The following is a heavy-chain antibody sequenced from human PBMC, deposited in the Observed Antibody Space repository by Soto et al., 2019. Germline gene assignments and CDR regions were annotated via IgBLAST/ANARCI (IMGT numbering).Heavy chain of an antibody. CDR1: GYTFTSYD. CDR2: MNPNSGNT. Sequence: QVQLVQSGAEVKKPGASVKVSCKASGYTFTSYDINWVRQATGQGLEWMGWMNPNSGNTGYAQKSQXXVTMTRNTSISTAYMELSSLRSEDTAVSYCAREKTSYGMDVWGQGTTVTVSS. J-gene: IGHJ6*02. V-gene: IGHV1-8*01. CDR3: AREKTSYGMDV.